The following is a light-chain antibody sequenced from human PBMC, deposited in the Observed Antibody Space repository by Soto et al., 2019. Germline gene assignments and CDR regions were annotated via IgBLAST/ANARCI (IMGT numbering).Light chain of an antibody. J-gene: IGKJ4*01. CDR2: DAS. CDR1: QSISIY. CDR3: QHRSDWPT. V-gene: IGKV3-11*01. Sequence: FELTQSPATLSLSPWDRAALSCRACQSISIYLAWYQQKPGQAPRRLIYDASDRANGIPARFSGSGSGTDFTLTISSLEPEDFAVYYCQHRSDWPTFGGGTKVDIK.